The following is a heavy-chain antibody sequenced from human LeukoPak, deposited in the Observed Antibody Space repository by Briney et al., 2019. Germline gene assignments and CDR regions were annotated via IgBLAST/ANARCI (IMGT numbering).Heavy chain of an antibody. CDR2: ISGSGSST. CDR3: AKDYYSSSSGYFDY. D-gene: IGHD6-6*01. Sequence: GGSLRLSCAASGFTFSSYAMSWVRQAPGKGLEWVSAISGSGSSTYYADSVTGRFTISGDNSKNTVYLQMNTLRAEDTALYYCAKDYYSSSSGYFDYWGQGTLVTVSS. J-gene: IGHJ4*02. CDR1: GFTFSSYA. V-gene: IGHV3-23*01.